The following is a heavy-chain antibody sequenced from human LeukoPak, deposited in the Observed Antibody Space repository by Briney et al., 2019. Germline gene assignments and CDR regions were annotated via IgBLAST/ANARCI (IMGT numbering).Heavy chain of an antibody. D-gene: IGHD2-2*02. Sequence: SETLSLTCTVSGGSISSSSYYWGWIRQPPGKGLEWIGSIYYSGSTYYNPSLKSRVTISVDTSKNQFSLKLSSVTAADTAVYYCARDPLGSIVVVPAAIPGAIDYWGQGTLVTVSS. V-gene: IGHV4-39*07. J-gene: IGHJ4*02. CDR3: ARDPLGSIVVVPAAIPGAIDY. CDR2: IYYSGST. CDR1: GGSISSSSYY.